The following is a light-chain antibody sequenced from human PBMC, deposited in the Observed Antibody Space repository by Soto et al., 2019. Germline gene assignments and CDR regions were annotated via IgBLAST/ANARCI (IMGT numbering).Light chain of an antibody. CDR3: QDYGTSHPWT. CDR1: QNIRGNE. J-gene: IGKJ1*01. V-gene: IGKV3-20*01. CDR2: GGS. Sequence: EVVLTQFPGALSFSPGEGVTLSCRASQNIRGNELAWNRQKRGQAPRLLIYGGSSRAEGISDRFSGRGTGTNFTLTISRLEPEDSAVYYCQDYGTSHPWTFGQGTKLEIK.